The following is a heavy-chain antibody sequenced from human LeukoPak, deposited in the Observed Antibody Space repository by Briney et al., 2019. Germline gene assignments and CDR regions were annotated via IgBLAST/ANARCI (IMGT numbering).Heavy chain of an antibody. Sequence: PSETLSLTCTVSGGSISRSSYYWGWIRQPPGKGLEWIGSIYYSGSTYYNPSLKSRVTISVDTSKNQFSLKLSSVTAADTAVYYCARQSYSGGWYANWFDPWGQGTLVTVSS. D-gene: IGHD6-19*01. V-gene: IGHV4-39*01. CDR1: GGSISRSSYY. CDR2: IYYSGST. J-gene: IGHJ5*02. CDR3: ARQSYSGGWYANWFDP.